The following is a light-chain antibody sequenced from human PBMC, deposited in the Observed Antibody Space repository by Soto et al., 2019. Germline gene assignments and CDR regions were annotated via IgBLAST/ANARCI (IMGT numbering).Light chain of an antibody. Sequence: QSVLTQPASVSGSPGRSITISCTGTSSDVGGYNYVSWYQQHPGKAPKLMIYDVSNRPSGVSNRFSGSKSGNTASLTISGLQAEDEADYYCSSYTSSSTLMVFGTGTKVTVL. CDR1: SSDVGGYNY. CDR2: DVS. J-gene: IGLJ1*01. V-gene: IGLV2-14*01. CDR3: SSYTSSSTLMV.